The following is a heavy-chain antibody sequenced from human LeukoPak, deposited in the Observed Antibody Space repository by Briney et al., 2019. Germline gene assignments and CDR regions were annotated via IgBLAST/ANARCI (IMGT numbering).Heavy chain of an antibody. CDR1: GYTFTSYG. Sequence: ASVKVSCKASGYTFTSYGISWVRQAPGQGLEWMGWISAYNGNTNYAQKLQGRVTMTTDISTSTAYMELRSLRSDDTAVYYCARETMDTSCFDYWGQGTLVTVSS. CDR2: ISAYNGNT. D-gene: IGHD2-2*01. J-gene: IGHJ4*02. CDR3: ARETMDTSCFDY. V-gene: IGHV1-18*01.